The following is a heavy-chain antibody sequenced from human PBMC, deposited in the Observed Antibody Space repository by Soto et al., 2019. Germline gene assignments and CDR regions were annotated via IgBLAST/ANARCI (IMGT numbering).Heavy chain of an antibody. Sequence: ASVKVSCKASGYTFTSYGISWVRQAPGQGLEWMGWISAYNGNTNYAQKLQGRVTMTTDTSTSTAYMELRSLRSDDTAVYYCARDSTTPFKAAAGPVASWGQETLVPVS. D-gene: IGHD6-13*01. CDR2: ISAYNGNT. V-gene: IGHV1-18*01. J-gene: IGHJ4*02. CDR1: GYTFTSYG. CDR3: ARDSTTPFKAAAGPVAS.